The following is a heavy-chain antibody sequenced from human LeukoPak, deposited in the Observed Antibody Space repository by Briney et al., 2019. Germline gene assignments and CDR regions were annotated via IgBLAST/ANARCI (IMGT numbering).Heavy chain of an antibody. Sequence: GGSLRLSCAASGFTVSSIYMTWVRQAPGKGLEWVSVIYSDGNTYYADSVKSRFTISRDISKNTVYLQMNSLRAEDTAVYYCVRSSWDYWGQGILVTVSS. D-gene: IGHD2-15*01. CDR3: VRSSWDY. J-gene: IGHJ4*02. CDR2: IYSDGNT. CDR1: GFTVSSIY. V-gene: IGHV3-66*01.